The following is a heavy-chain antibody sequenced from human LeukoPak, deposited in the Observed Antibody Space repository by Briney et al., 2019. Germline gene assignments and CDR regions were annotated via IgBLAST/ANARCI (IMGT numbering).Heavy chain of an antibody. CDR1: GFTFTSYD. D-gene: IGHD2-15*01. Sequence: ASVKVSCTASGFTFTSYDINWVRQASGQGLEWMGWMNPNNGNTGYAQKFQGRVTMTRDTSISTAYMELRGLRSEDTAVYYCATGRVVVAATMGDTRLDYWGQGTLVTVSS. J-gene: IGHJ4*02. V-gene: IGHV1-8*01. CDR3: ATGRVVVAATMGDTRLDY. CDR2: MNPNNGNT.